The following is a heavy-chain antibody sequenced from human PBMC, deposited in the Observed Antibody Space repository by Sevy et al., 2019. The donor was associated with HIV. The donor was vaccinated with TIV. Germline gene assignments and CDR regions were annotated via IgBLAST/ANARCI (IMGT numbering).Heavy chain of an antibody. J-gene: IGHJ6*03. CDR3: ARNVDTAMAAIYYMDV. V-gene: IGHV4-38-2*01. CDR1: GYSISSGYY. Sequence: SETLSLTCAVSGYSISSGYYWGWIRQPPGKGLEWIGSIYHSGSTYYNPSLKSRVTISVDTSKNQFSLKLSSVTAADTAVYYCARNVDTAMAAIYYMDVWGKRTTVTVSS. D-gene: IGHD5-18*01. CDR2: IYHSGST.